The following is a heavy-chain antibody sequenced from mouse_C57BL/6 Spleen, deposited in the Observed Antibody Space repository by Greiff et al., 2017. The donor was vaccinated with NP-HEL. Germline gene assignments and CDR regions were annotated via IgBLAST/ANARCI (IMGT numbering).Heavy chain of an antibody. J-gene: IGHJ1*03. CDR3: ARSRGSSYWYFDG. Sequence: QVQLQQPGAELVKPGASVKLSCKASGYTFTSYWMHWVKQRPGHGLEWIGLIHPISGSTNYNEKFKSKATLTVDKSSSTAYMQLSSLTSEDSAVYYGARSRGSSYWYFDGWGTGTTVTVAS. CDR1: GYTFTSYW. CDR2: IHPISGST. V-gene: IGHV1-64*01. D-gene: IGHD1-1*01.